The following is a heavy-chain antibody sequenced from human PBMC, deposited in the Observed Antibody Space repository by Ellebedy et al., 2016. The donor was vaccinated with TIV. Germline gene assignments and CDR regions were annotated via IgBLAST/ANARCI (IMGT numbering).Heavy chain of an antibody. Sequence: PGGSLRLSCAASGLTFTNAWMQWVRQAPGKGLEWVANIKQDGSEEYYLDSVKGRFTISRDNAKKSLYLQMNSLRSEDTAVYYCARGSGWIIDYWGQGTLVTVSS. D-gene: IGHD6-19*01. CDR1: GLTFTNAW. CDR3: ARGSGWIIDY. V-gene: IGHV3-7*04. J-gene: IGHJ4*02. CDR2: IKQDGSEE.